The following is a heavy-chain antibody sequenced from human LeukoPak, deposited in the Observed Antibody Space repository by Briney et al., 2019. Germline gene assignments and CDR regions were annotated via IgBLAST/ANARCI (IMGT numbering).Heavy chain of an antibody. V-gene: IGHV1-69*01. J-gene: IGHJ3*02. CDR1: GGTFSSYA. Sequence: SVKVSCKASGGTFSSYAISWVRQAPGQGLEWVGGIIPIFGTANYAQKFQGRVTITADESTSTAYMELSSLRSEDTAVYYCASTVVPAKDGAFDIWGQGTMVTVSS. D-gene: IGHD2-2*01. CDR3: ASTVVPAKDGAFDI. CDR2: IIPIFGTA.